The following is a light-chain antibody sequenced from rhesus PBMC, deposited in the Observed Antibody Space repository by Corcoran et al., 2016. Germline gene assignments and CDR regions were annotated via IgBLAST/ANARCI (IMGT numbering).Light chain of an antibody. CDR1: ENVNNY. CDR3: QHNYGTPFT. Sequence: DIQMTQSPSSLSASVGDRVTITCRARENVNNYLNWYQQKPGKTPKPLIYKASTLQTGVPSRFSGSGPGTDYTFTINSLQSEDVATYYCQHNYGTPFTFGPGTKLDIK. V-gene: IGKV1-74*01. CDR2: KAS. J-gene: IGKJ3*01.